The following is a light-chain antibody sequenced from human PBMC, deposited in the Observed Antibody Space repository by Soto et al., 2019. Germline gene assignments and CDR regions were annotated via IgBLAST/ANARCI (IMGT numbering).Light chain of an antibody. CDR3: QQYDKWPPWT. J-gene: IGKJ1*01. CDR1: QSLSSSS. Sequence: EIVLTQSPGTLSMSPGERATLSCRAIQSLSSSSLAWYQQKPGLPPRLLIYGASTRATETPVRFTGSGSGTEFTLTISSLQSEDFAVYYCQQYDKWPPWTFGQGTKVDIK. CDR2: GAS. V-gene: IGKV3-20*01.